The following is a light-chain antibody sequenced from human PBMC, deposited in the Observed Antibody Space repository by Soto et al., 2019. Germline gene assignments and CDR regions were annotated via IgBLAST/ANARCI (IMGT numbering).Light chain of an antibody. CDR2: KAS. CDR1: QSISAW. Sequence: DIQMTQSPSTLSASVGDRVTITCRASQSISAWLAWYQQKPGKAPNLLIYKASSLESGVPSRFSGSGSGTEFTLTISSLQPDAFASYYYQQYNTYPLTFGGGTTVEIK. V-gene: IGKV1-5*03. J-gene: IGKJ4*01. CDR3: QQYNTYPLT.